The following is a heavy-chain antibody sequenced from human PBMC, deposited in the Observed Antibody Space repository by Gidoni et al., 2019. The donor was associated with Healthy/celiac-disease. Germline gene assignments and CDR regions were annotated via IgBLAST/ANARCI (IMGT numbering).Heavy chain of an antibody. J-gene: IGHJ4*02. Sequence: EVQLVESGGGLVQPGGSLSLSCEAFGFTFSSYWMSWVRQAPGEGLECVAYINPDGSQTYYVDSVKGRFTISRDNAKNSLYLQMSSLTAEDTAVFYCARAPRNPDYWGQGTLVTVSS. CDR3: ARAPRNPDY. CDR1: GFTFSSYW. CDR2: INPDGSQT. V-gene: IGHV3-7*01.